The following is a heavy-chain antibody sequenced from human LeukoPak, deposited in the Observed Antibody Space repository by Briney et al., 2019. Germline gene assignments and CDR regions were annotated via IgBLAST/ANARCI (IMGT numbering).Heavy chain of an antibody. CDR3: AKDTKVQLWLPLYYFDY. CDR1: GFTFSSYA. D-gene: IGHD5-18*01. V-gene: IGHV3-23*01. Sequence: GGSLRLSCAASGFTFSSYAMSWVRQAPGKGLEWVSAISGSGGSTYSADSVKGRFTISRDNSKNTLYLQMNSLRAEDTAVYYCAKDTKVQLWLPLYYFDYWGQGTLVTVSS. J-gene: IGHJ4*02. CDR2: ISGSGGST.